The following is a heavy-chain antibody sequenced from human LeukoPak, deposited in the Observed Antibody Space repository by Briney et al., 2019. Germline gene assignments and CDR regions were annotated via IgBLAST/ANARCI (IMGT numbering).Heavy chain of an antibody. CDR3: ARLRGYCSSTSCRIFDY. J-gene: IGHJ4*02. V-gene: IGHV4-34*01. Sequence: PSETLSLTCAVYGGSFSGYYWSWIRQPPGKGLEWIGEINYSGSTNYNPSLKSRVTISVDTSKNQFSLKLSSVTAADTAVYYCARLRGYCSSTSCRIFDYWGQGTLVTVSS. D-gene: IGHD2-2*01. CDR2: INYSGST. CDR1: GGSFSGYY.